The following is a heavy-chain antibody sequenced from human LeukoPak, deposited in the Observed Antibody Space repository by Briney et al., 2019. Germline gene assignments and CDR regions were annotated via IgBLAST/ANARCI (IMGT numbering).Heavy chain of an antibody. V-gene: IGHV4-59*01. D-gene: IGHD3-10*01. CDR3: ARYDRGYYGSGINY. CDR1: GGSIDSYY. J-gene: IGHJ4*02. Sequence: SETLPLTCTVSGGSIDSYYWSWIRQPPGKGLECIGYIHYTGSTNYNPSLKSRVTISVDTSKNQFSLKLSSVTAADTAIYYCARYDRGYYGSGINYWGQGTLVTVSS. CDR2: IHYTGST.